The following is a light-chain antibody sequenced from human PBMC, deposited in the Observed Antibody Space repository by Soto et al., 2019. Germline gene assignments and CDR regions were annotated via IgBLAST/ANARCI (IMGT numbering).Light chain of an antibody. Sequence: EIVMTQSPATLSVSPGERATLSCRASQRLSSNLAWYQQKPGQAPRLLIYGVSTRATGVPARFSGSGSGTDFTLTISSLEPEDFAVYYCQQRSNWLETFGQGTKVDIK. CDR1: QRLSSN. V-gene: IGKV3-11*01. J-gene: IGKJ1*01. CDR2: GVS. CDR3: QQRSNWLET.